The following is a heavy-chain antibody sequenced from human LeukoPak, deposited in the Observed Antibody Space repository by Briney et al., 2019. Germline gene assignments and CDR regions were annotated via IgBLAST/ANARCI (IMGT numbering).Heavy chain of an antibody. CDR2: IYYSGST. J-gene: IGHJ4*02. CDR1: GGSISSSGHY. V-gene: IGHV4-39*01. CDR3: ARLGSEGTALVPFDY. D-gene: IGHD1-1*01. Sequence: SETLSLTCTVSGGSISSSGHYWGWIRQPPGKGLEWIVSIYYSGSTYYNPSLRSRVTVSVDTSKNQFSLKLSSVTAADTAVYYCARLGSEGTALVPFDYWGQGTLVTVSS.